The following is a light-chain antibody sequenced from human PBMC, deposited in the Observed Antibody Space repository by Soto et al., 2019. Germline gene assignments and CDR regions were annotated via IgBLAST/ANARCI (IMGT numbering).Light chain of an antibody. CDR2: AAS. CDR3: QQSYSTLYT. CDR1: QSISSY. Sequence: DIQMTQSPSSLSASVGDRVTITCRASQSISSYLNWYQQKPGKAPKLLIYAASSLQSGFPSRFSGSGSGTDFPLTISSLQPEDFATYYCQQSYSTLYTFGQGTKLEIK. V-gene: IGKV1-39*01. J-gene: IGKJ2*01.